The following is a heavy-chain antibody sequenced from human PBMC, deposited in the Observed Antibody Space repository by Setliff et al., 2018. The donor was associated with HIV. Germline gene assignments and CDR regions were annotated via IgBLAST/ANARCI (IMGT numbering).Heavy chain of an antibody. Sequence: PGGSLRLSCAASGFAFSDYYMSWVRQAPGKGLEWLSYISDTGSTAYFADSVKGRFSISRDNAKTSLYLQMTSLRADDTAVYFCARNLGVAALGDDGQVDHYYYYMDVWGKGTTVTVSS. CDR2: ISDTGSTA. D-gene: IGHD4-17*01. CDR3: ARNLGVAALGDDGQVDHYYYYMDV. V-gene: IGHV3-11*04. CDR1: GFAFSDYY. J-gene: IGHJ6*03.